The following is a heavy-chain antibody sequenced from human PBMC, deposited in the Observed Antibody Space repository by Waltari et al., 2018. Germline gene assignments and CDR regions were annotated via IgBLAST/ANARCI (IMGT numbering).Heavy chain of an antibody. V-gene: IGHV3-48*01. D-gene: IGHD6-13*01. J-gene: IGHJ4*01. CDR3: ARVGPYSTSYYFDT. CDR1: GFTLRSYN. Sequence: DVQLVESGGGLMQPGGSLRLSCAVSGFTLRSYNMTWVRQAPGKGLEWVSYISSGSETIYYADSVKGRFTISRDNAQNSLYLEMNSLRGEDTAVYYCARVGPYSTSYYFDTWGQGTLVTVSS. CDR2: ISSGSETI.